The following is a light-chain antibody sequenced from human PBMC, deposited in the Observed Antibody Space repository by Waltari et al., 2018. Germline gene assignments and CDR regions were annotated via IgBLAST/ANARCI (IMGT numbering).Light chain of an antibody. CDR1: ILSKPY. CDR2: KDT. J-gene: IGLJ2*01. CDR3: QSTDSTETFVE. V-gene: IGLV3-25*03. Sequence: HELTQPPSVSVSPGQTARITCSGDILSKPYTYWFQQKPGQAPVLVIFKDTGRPSGIPERFSGSSLGTTVTLTISEVQADDEADYYCQSTDSTETFVEFGGGTKLTVV.